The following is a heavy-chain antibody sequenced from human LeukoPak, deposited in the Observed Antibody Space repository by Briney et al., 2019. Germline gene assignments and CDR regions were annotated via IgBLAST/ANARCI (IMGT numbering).Heavy chain of an antibody. CDR3: ARGGSYRAPDYNYYYGMDV. Sequence: QSGRPLRLSCAASGLTFDDSAMHWVRQVPGKGLEWVSGINRSGGTVGYADSVKGRFTISRDNAKNSLYLQMSSLRADDTAVYYCARGGSYRAPDYNYYYGMDVWGQGTTVTVSS. V-gene: IGHV3-9*01. CDR2: INRSGGTV. D-gene: IGHD3-16*02. J-gene: IGHJ6*02. CDR1: GLTFDDSA.